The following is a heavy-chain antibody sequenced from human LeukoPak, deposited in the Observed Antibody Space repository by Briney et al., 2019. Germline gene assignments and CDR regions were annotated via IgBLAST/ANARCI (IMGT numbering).Heavy chain of an antibody. CDR3: ARVDCSSTSGYTGLVDY. CDR2: ISSSSSYI. D-gene: IGHD2-2*02. CDR1: GFTFRSYS. J-gene: IGHJ4*02. Sequence: GRSLRLSCAASGFTFRSYSMNWVRQAPGRGLEWVSSISSSSSYIYYADSAKGGFNITRDNAKNSLYLQMNSLRAEDTAVYSCARVDCSSTSGYTGLVDYWGQGTLVTVSS. V-gene: IGHV3-21*01.